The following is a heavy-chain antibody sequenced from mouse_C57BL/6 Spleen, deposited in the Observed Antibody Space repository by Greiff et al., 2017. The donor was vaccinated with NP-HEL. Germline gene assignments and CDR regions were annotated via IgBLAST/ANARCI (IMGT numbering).Heavy chain of an antibody. V-gene: IGHV5-9-1*02. Sequence: EVMLVESGEGLVKPGGSLKLSCAASGFTFSSYAMSWVRQTPEKRLEWVAYISSGGDYIYYADTVKGRFTISRDNARNTLYLQMSSLKSEDTAMYYCTRGGRAYDYIDYWGQGTTLTVSS. CDR3: TRGGRAYDYIDY. CDR1: GFTFSSYA. J-gene: IGHJ2*01. D-gene: IGHD2-3*01. CDR2: ISSGGDYI.